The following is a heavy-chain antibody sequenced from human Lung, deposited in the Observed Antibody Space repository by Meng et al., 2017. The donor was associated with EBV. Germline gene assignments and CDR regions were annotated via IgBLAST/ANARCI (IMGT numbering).Heavy chain of an antibody. CDR3: ARVEVGITSGDY. J-gene: IGHJ4*02. V-gene: IGHV1-18*01. Sequence: LVQSGCEVKKLGASVKVSCKASGYTFTNDGITLVRKAHGKGLEWMGWISAYNGNTNYAQTLQGRVTMTTDTSTSTAYMELGSLRSDDTAVYYCARVEVGITSGDYWGQGTLVTVSS. CDR1: GYTFTNDG. CDR2: ISAYNGNT. D-gene: IGHD1-26*01.